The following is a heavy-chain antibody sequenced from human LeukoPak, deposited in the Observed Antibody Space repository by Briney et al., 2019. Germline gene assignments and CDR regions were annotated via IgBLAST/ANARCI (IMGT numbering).Heavy chain of an antibody. Sequence: GGSLRLSCADSGFTVSSNYMMWVRQAPGKGLEWVLVIYSGGSTHYADSVKGRFTISRDNSKNTLYLQMNSLRAEDTAVYYCARDRLHYDSLTGYPADWGQGTLVTVSS. CDR3: ARDRLHYDSLTGYPAD. J-gene: IGHJ4*02. CDR2: IYSGGST. V-gene: IGHV3-66*01. CDR1: GFTVSSNY. D-gene: IGHD3-9*01.